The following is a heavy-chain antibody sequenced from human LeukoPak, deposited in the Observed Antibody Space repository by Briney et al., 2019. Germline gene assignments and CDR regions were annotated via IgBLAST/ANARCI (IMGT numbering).Heavy chain of an antibody. CDR2: IYYSGST. D-gene: IGHD1-26*01. CDR1: GGSISSYY. Sequence: SETLSLTCTVSGGSISSYYWSWIRQPPGKGLEWIGYIYYSGSTNYNPSLKSRVTISVDTSKNQFSLKLSSVTAADTAVYYCAREGVGATTVPYFDYWGQGTLVTVSS. J-gene: IGHJ4*02. V-gene: IGHV4-59*01. CDR3: AREGVGATTVPYFDY.